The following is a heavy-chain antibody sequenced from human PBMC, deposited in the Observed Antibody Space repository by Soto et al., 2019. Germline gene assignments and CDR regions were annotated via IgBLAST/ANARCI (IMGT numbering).Heavy chain of an antibody. CDR3: ARDLDCSGGSCPDY. Sequence: GXSLRLSCVASGFTFSSYSMNCVRQAPGKGLEWVSSISSSSSYIYYADSVKGRFTISRDNAKNSLYLQMNGLRAEDTAVYYCARDLDCSGGSCPDYWGQGTLVTVSS. V-gene: IGHV3-21*01. D-gene: IGHD2-15*01. J-gene: IGHJ4*02. CDR2: ISSSSSYI. CDR1: GFTFSSYS.